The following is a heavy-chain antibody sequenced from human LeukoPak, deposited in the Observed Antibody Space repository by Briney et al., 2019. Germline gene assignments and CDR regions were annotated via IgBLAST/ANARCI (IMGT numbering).Heavy chain of an antibody. V-gene: IGHV4-34*01. D-gene: IGHD2-15*01. CDR1: GGSFSGYY. CDR3: ARGERSLVAAQFDL. J-gene: IGHJ2*01. Sequence: SETLSLTCAVYGGSFSGYYWSWIRRPPGKGLEWIGEINHSGSTNYNPSLKSRVTISVDTSKNQFSLKLSSVTAADTAVYYCARGERSLVAAQFDLWGRGTLVTVSS. CDR2: INHSGST.